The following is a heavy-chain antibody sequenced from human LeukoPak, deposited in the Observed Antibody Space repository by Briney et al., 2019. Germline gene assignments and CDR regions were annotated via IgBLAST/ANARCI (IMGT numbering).Heavy chain of an antibody. J-gene: IGHJ3*02. CDR3: ARHTAVWAFDI. D-gene: IGHD5-18*01. Sequence: PGGSLRLSCAASGFTFSSYSMNWVRQAPGKGLEWVSYISSSSSTIYYADSVKGRFTISRDNAKNSLYLQMNSLRAEDTTVYYCARHTAVWAFDIWGQGTMVTVSS. V-gene: IGHV3-48*01. CDR1: GFTFSSYS. CDR2: ISSSSSTI.